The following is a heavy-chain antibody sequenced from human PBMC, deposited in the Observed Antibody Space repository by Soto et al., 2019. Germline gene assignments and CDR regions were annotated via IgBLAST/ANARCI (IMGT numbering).Heavy chain of an antibody. J-gene: IGHJ4*02. CDR3: ALIYTIYSPSSALPDY. Sequence: SGPTLVNPTQTLTLTCTFSGFSLSSSGMCVNWIRQPPGKALEWLARIDWNDDKHYTTSLKTRLTISKDTSKKQVVLTKTNMDPADTATYYCALIYTIYSPSSALPDYLGQGPLVTVSS. CDR1: GFSLSSSGMC. CDR2: IDWNDDK. D-gene: IGHD6-6*01. V-gene: IGHV2-70*11.